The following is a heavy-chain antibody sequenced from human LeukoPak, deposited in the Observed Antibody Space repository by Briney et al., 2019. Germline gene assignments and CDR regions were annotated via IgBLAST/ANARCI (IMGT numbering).Heavy chain of an antibody. V-gene: IGHV4-61*01. CDR3: AREEMATSYYFDY. J-gene: IGHJ4*02. CDR2: IYYSGTT. Sequence: SETLSLTCTVSGGSVSSANYYWSWIRQPPGKGLEWIGYIYYSGTTNYNPSLKSRVTISVDTSKNQFSLKLSSVTAADTAVYYCAREEMATSYYFDYWGQGTLVTVSS. CDR1: GGSVSSANYY. D-gene: IGHD5-24*01.